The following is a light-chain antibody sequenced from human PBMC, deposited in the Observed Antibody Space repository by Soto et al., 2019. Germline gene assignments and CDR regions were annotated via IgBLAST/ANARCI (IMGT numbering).Light chain of an antibody. CDR2: AAS. CDR3: QKYYSAPWT. Sequence: DIQMTQSPSSLSASVGDRVTITCRASQGISNYLAWYQQQPGKSPKFMIYAASTLQSGVPSRFSGSGSGTAITLTISSLQPEDVASYYCQKYYSAPWTFGHGTKVEIK. V-gene: IGKV1-27*01. CDR1: QGISNY. J-gene: IGKJ1*01.